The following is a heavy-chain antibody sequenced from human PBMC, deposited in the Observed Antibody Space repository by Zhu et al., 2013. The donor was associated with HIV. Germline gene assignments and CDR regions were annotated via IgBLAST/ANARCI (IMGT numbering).Heavy chain of an antibody. V-gene: IGHV4-59*02. CDR1: GGSVSSYY. CDR2: IYFTGST. J-gene: IGHJ5*02. CDR3: ARGETRDSSNYYWNWFDP. Sequence: QVQLQESGPGLVKPSETLSLTCSVSGGSVSSYYWSWIRQPPGKGLEWIGYIYFTGSTNYNPSLKSRVTILVDTSKNQFSLMLKSVTAADTAVYYCARGETRDSSNYYWNWFDPGARDPGHRLL. D-gene: IGHD3-22*01.